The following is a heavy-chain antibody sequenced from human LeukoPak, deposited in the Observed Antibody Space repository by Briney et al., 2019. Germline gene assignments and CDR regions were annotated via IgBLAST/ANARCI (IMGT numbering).Heavy chain of an antibody. D-gene: IGHD6-6*01. Sequence: SEPLSLTCTVSGYSISSGYYRGWIRPPPGTGLEWIVSIYHSGSTYYTPSLKSRVTISVDTSKNQFSLKLSSVTAADTAVYYCWGSPPHSSSPFDYWGQGTLVTVSS. CDR2: IYHSGST. V-gene: IGHV4-38-2*02. CDR3: WGSPPHSSSPFDY. J-gene: IGHJ4*02. CDR1: GYSISSGYY.